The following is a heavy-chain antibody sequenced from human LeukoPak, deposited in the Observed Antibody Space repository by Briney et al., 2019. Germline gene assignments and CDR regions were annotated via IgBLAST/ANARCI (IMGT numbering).Heavy chain of an antibody. CDR3: AKDPSIGMDV. J-gene: IGHJ6*02. V-gene: IGHV3-23*01. CDR1: GFTFSSYA. Sequence: GGSLRLSCAASGFTFSSYAMSWVRQAPGKGLEWVSAISGSGGSTYYADSVKGRFTISRDDSKNTLYLQMSSLRAEDTAVYYCAKDPSIGMDVWGQGTTVTVSS. CDR2: ISGSGGST.